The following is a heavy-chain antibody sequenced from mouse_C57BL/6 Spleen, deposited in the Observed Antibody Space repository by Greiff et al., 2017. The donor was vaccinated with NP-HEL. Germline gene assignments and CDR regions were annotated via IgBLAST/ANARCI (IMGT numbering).Heavy chain of an antibody. CDR3: SRGNDYCAFDY. CDR2: ISSGSSTI. J-gene: IGHJ4*01. Sequence: DVMLVESGGGLVKPGGSLKLSCAASGFTFSDYGMHWVRQAPEKGLEWVAYISSGSSTIYYADTVKGRFTISRDNAKNTLFLQMTSLRSEDTAMYYCSRGNDYCAFDYWGQGTTVTVSS. V-gene: IGHV5-17*01. CDR1: GFTFSDYG.